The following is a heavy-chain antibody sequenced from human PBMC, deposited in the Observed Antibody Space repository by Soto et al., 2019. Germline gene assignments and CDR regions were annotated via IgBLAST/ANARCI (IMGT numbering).Heavy chain of an antibody. J-gene: IGHJ5*02. Sequence: PSATLSLTCTVSGGSISSYYWSWIRQPPGKGLEWIGYIYYSGSTNYNPSLKSRVTISVDTSKNQFSLKLSSVTAADTAVYYCATCIAAHSYNWFDPWGQGTLVTVSS. CDR3: ATCIAAHSYNWFDP. CDR1: GGSISSYY. V-gene: IGHV4-59*12. CDR2: IYYSGST. D-gene: IGHD6-6*01.